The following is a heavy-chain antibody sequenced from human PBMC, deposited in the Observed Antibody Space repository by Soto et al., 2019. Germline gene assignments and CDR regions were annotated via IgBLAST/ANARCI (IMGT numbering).Heavy chain of an antibody. CDR1: GGSISSGGYY. J-gene: IGHJ3*02. Sequence: PSETLSITCTVSGGSISSGGYYWSWIRQHPGKGLEWIGYIYYSGSTYYNPSLKSRVTISVDTSKNQFSLKLSSVTAADTAVYYCARDRPLSSGYANDAFDIWGQGTMVTVSS. CDR3: ARDRPLSSGYANDAFDI. CDR2: IYYSGST. V-gene: IGHV4-31*03. D-gene: IGHD3-22*01.